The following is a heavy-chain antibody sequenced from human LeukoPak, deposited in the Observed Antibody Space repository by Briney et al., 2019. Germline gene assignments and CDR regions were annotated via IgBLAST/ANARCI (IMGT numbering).Heavy chain of an antibody. CDR1: GYSFTSYW. CDR2: IYPGDSDT. Sequence: KPGESLKISCKGSGYSFTSYWIGWVRQMPGRGLEWMGIIYPGDSDTRYSPSFQGQVTISADKSISTAYLQWSSLKASDTAMYYCARRFYGSGSYYGFPDYWGQGTLVTVSS. D-gene: IGHD3-10*01. CDR3: ARRFYGSGSYYGFPDY. J-gene: IGHJ4*02. V-gene: IGHV5-51*01.